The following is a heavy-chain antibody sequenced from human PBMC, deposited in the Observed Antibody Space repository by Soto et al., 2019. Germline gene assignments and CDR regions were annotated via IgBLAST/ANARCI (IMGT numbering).Heavy chain of an antibody. Sequence: SETLSLTCTVSGGSISSYYWSWIRQPPGKGLEWIGYIYYSGSTNYNPSLKSRVTISVDTSKNQFSLKLSSVTAADTAVYYCAREWSGTMPHAFDIWGQGTMVTVSS. D-gene: IGHD3-10*02. CDR3: AREWSGTMPHAFDI. CDR2: IYYSGST. CDR1: GGSISSYY. V-gene: IGHV4-59*01. J-gene: IGHJ3*02.